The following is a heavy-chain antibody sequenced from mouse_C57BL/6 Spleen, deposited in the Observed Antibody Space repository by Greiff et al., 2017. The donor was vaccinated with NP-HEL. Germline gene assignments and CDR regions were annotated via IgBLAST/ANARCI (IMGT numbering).Heavy chain of an antibody. CDR1: GFTFSDAW. Sequence: EVKVVESGGGLVQPGGSMKLSCAASGFTFSDAWMDWVRQSPEKGLEWVAEIRNKANNHATYYAESVKGRFTISRDDSKSSVYLQMNSLRAEHTGIYYCTRKRGGNYLYYYAMDYWGQGTSVTVSS. CDR3: TRKRGGNYLYYYAMDY. J-gene: IGHJ4*01. CDR2: IRNKANNHAT. V-gene: IGHV6-6*01. D-gene: IGHD2-1*01.